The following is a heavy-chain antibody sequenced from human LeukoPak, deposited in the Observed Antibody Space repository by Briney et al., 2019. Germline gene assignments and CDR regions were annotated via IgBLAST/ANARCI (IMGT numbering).Heavy chain of an antibody. J-gene: IGHJ4*02. CDR2: IKQDGSEK. D-gene: IGHD1-14*01. V-gene: IGHV3-7*01. Sequence: GGSLRLSCAASGFIVSSNYMSWVRQAPGTGLEWVANIKQDGSEKYYVDSVKGRFTISRDNAKNSLYLQMNSLRVEDTAVYYCARKTGDCWGQGTLVIVSS. CDR1: GFIVSSNY. CDR3: ARKTGDC.